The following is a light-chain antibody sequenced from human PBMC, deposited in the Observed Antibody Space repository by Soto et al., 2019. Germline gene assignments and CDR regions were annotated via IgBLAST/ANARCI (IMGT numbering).Light chain of an antibody. CDR2: AAS. CDR1: QDIRNY. J-gene: IGKJ3*01. Sequence: DIQLTQSPSSLSASVGDRVTLICRASQDIRNYLSWYQQKPGTAPKLLVYAASTLQSGVPSRFSGSGSGTDFTLTINVLQPEDVATYFCQRYNFAPFTFGPGTKGEI. CDR3: QRYNFAPFT. V-gene: IGKV1-27*01.